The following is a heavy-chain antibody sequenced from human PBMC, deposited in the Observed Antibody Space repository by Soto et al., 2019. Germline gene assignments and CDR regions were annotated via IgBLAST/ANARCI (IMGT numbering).Heavy chain of an antibody. CDR3: ARDRRYYGLDY. J-gene: IGHJ4*02. CDR2: IWYDGSNK. CDR1: GFTFSSYG. D-gene: IGHD3-10*01. V-gene: IGHV3-33*08. Sequence: GGSLRLSCVGSGFTFSSYGMHWVRQAPGKGLEWVAVIWYDGSNKYYADSVKGRFTISRDNSKNTLYLQMNSLRAEDTAVYYCARDRRYYGLDYWGQGTLVTVSS.